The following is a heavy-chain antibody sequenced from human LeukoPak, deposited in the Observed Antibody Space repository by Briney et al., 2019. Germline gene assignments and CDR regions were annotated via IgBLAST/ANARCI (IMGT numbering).Heavy chain of an antibody. Sequence: GGSLRLSCAASGFIFSSYSLNWVRQARGKGLEWVSSISSSSSYIYYADSVKGRFTISRDNAKNSLYLQMNSLRAEDTAVYYCARDKLAVLLWFGEHSHGMDVWGKGTTVTVSS. CDR2: ISSSSSYI. J-gene: IGHJ6*04. CDR3: ARDKLAVLLWFGEHSHGMDV. CDR1: GFIFSSYS. V-gene: IGHV3-21*01. D-gene: IGHD3-10*01.